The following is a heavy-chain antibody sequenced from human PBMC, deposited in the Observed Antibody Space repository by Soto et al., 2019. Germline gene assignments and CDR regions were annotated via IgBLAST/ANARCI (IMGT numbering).Heavy chain of an antibody. CDR1: GGSFSGYY. CDR2: INHSGST. D-gene: IGHD2-15*01. Sequence: SETLSLTCAVYGGSFSGYYWSWIRQPPGKGLEWIGEINHSGSTNYNPSLKSRVTISVDTSKNQFSLRLSSVTAADTAVYYCARGKIVVVVAATGHYYYMDVWGKGTTVTVSS. V-gene: IGHV4-34*01. J-gene: IGHJ6*03. CDR3: ARGKIVVVVAATGHYYYMDV.